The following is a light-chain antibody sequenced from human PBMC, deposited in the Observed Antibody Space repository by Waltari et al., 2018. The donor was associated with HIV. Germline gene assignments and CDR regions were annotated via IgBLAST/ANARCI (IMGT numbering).Light chain of an antibody. CDR1: SSNIGSNT. CDR2: SNN. CDR3: CSYAGSSTLV. Sequence: QSVLTQPPSASGTPGQRVTISCSGSSSNIGSNTVNWYQQLPGTAPKLLSYSNNQRPSWVSNRFSGSKSGNTAPLTFSGLQAEDEADYFFCSYAGSSTLVFGGGTKLTVL. J-gene: IGLJ2*01. V-gene: IGLV1-44*01.